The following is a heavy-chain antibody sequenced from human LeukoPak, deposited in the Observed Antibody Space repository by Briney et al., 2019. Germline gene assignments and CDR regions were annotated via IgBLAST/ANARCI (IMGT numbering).Heavy chain of an antibody. D-gene: IGHD3-9*01. CDR1: GCTFSRYG. CDR3: ARDWDYDILTGYYYFFDY. V-gene: IGHV1-18*01. J-gene: IGHJ4*02. Sequence: ASVKVSCKASGCTFSRYGISWVRQAPGQGLEWMGWISSYNGYTNYAQKLQGRVTMTTDTSTSTAYMELRSLRSDDTAVYYCARDWDYDILTGYYYFFDYWGQGTLVTVSS. CDR2: ISSYNGYT.